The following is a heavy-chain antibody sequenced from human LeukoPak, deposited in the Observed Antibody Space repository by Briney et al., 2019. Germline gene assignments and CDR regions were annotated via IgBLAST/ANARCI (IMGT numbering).Heavy chain of an antibody. J-gene: IGHJ3*02. CDR3: AREMDEQRDAFDI. CDR1: GGTFSSYA. V-gene: IGHV1-46*01. Sequence: ASVKVSCKASGGTFSSYAISWVRQAPGQGLEWMGIINPSGGSTSYAQKFQGRVTMTRDTSTSTVYMELSSLRSEDTAVYYCAREMDEQRDAFDIWGQGTMVTVSS. D-gene: IGHD2-2*03. CDR2: INPSGGST.